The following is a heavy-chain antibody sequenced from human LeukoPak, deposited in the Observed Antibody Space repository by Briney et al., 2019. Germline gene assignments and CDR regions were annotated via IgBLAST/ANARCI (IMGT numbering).Heavy chain of an antibody. Sequence: GGSLRLSCAASGFTFRNYAMSWVRQAPGKGLEWVSVISGSSGSTFYADSVKGRFTISRDNSKNTLYLQMNSLRAEDTAVYYCAKEGQEEFDVTHIDYWGQGTLVTVFS. V-gene: IGHV3-23*01. CDR3: AKEGQEEFDVTHIDY. CDR1: GFTFRNYA. J-gene: IGHJ4*02. D-gene: IGHD3-9*01. CDR2: ISGSSGST.